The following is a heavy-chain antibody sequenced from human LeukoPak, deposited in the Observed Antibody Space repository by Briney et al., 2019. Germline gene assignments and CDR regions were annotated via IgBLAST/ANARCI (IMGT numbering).Heavy chain of an antibody. CDR2: IYSGGTA. CDR1: GFTFSSYA. J-gene: IGHJ5*02. V-gene: IGHV3-66*01. Sequence: PTGGSLRLSCAASGFTFSSYAMSWVRQAPGKGLEWVSVIYSGGTAHYADSVKGRFTISKDNSKNTLYLQMNSLRAEDTAVYYCARDRPNRSHPWGQGTLVTVSS. CDR3: ARDRPNRSHP. D-gene: IGHD2-15*01.